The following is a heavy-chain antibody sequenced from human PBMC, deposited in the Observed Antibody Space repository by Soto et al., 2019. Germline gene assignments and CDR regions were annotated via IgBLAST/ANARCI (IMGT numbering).Heavy chain of an antibody. J-gene: IGHJ5*02. CDR2: ISWNSGSI. CDR3: AKDSSSITIFPTSFDP. Sequence: GGSLRLSCAASGFTFDDYAMHWVRQAPGKGLEWVSGISWNSGSIGYADSAKGRFTISRDNAKNSLYLQMNSLRAEDTALYYCAKDSSSITIFPTSFDPWGQGTLVTVSS. CDR1: GFTFDDYA. D-gene: IGHD3-9*01. V-gene: IGHV3-9*01.